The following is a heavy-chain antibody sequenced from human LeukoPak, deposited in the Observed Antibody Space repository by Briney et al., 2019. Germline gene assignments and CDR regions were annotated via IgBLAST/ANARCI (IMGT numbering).Heavy chain of an antibody. D-gene: IGHD1-26*01. CDR2: ISGGGGST. J-gene: IGHJ4*02. CDR1: GFTVSAKY. V-gene: IGHV3-23*01. CDR3: AKGGKWDVTPFDY. Sequence: GGSLRLSCAASGFTVSAKYMNWVRQAPGKGLEWVSTISGGGGSTYYADSVKGRFTISRDNSKNTLYLQVNSLRAEDTAVYYCAKGGKWDVTPFDYWGQGTLVTVSS.